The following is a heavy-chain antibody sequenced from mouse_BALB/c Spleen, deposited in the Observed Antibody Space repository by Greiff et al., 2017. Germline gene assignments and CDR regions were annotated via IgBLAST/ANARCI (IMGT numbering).Heavy chain of an antibody. CDR2: IWAGGST. D-gene: IGHD2-4*01. CDR3: AREGDYDDVRFAY. Sequence: QVQLQQSGPGLVAPSQSLSITCTVSGFSLTSYGVHWVRQPPGKGLEWLGVIWAGGSTNYNSALMSRLSISKDNSKSQVFLKMNSLQTDDTAMYYCAREGDYDDVRFAYWGQGTLVTVSA. J-gene: IGHJ3*01. V-gene: IGHV2-9*02. CDR1: GFSLTSYG.